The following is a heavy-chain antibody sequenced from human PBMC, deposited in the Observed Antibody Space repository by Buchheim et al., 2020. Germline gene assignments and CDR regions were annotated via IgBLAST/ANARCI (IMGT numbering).Heavy chain of an antibody. J-gene: IGHJ4*02. Sequence: EVRLLESGGGLVQPGGSLRLSCAASGFTFSSYAMSWVRQAPGKGLEWVAAIRGSGANTFYADSVKGRFTVSRDNSYNTLFLQVDSLRVEDTAVYFCARHPSRVVGGTTRFEDWGQG. V-gene: IGHV3-23*01. CDR1: GFTFSSYA. CDR2: IRGSGANT. D-gene: IGHD1-26*01. CDR3: ARHPSRVVGGTTRFED.